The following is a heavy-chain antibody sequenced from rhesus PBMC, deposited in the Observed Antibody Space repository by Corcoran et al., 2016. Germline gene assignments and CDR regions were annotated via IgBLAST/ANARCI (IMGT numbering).Heavy chain of an antibody. CDR3: ARDKGIANFDY. J-gene: IGHJ4*01. V-gene: IGHV4-65*01. Sequence: QVQLQESGPGLVKPSETLSLTCAVSGGSLSSSNWWSWIRQPPGKGLEWIGYISGSSGSPSYNPSLKSRVTISTDTSKNQFSLKLSSVTAADTAVYYCARDKGIANFDYWGQGVLVTVSS. CDR1: GGSLSSSNW. CDR2: ISGSSGSP. D-gene: IGHD6-13*01.